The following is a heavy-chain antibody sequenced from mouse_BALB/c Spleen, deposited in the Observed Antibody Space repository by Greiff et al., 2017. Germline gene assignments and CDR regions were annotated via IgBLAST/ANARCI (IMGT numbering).Heavy chain of an antibody. V-gene: IGHV1S137*01. CDR2: ISTYYGDA. D-gene: IGHD2-4*01. CDR3: ARAYDYDY. J-gene: IGHJ2*01. Sequence: QVQLKESGAELVRPGVSVKISCKGSGYTFTDYAMHWVKQSHAKSLEWIGVISTYYGDASYNQKFKGKATMTVDKSSSTAYMELARLTSEDSAIYYCARAYDYDYWGQGTTLTVSS. CDR1: GYTFTDYA.